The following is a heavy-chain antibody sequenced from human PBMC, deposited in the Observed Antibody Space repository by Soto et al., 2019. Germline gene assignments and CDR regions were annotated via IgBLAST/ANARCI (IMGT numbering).Heavy chain of an antibody. CDR2: IYWDDDK. V-gene: IGHV2-5*02. CDR3: AHVNPLEYSGYDYSFDY. CDR1: GFSLSTSGVG. D-gene: IGHD5-12*01. J-gene: IGHJ4*02. Sequence: SGPTLVNPTQTLTLTCTFSGFSLSTSGVGVGWIRQPPGKALEWLALIYWDDDKRYSPSLKSRLTITKDTSKNQVVLTMTNMDPVDTATYYCAHVNPLEYSGYDYSFDYWGQGTLVTVSS.